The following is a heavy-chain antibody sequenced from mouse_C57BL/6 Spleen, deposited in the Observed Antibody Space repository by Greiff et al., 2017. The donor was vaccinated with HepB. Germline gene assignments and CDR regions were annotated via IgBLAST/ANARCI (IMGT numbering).Heavy chain of an antibody. J-gene: IGHJ2*01. CDR3: AREQLEVYFDY. V-gene: IGHV5-17*01. CDR2: ISSGSSTI. Sequence: EVKVVESGGGLVKPGGSLKLSCAASGFTFSDYGMHWVRQAPEKGLEWVAYISSGSSTIYYADTVKGRFTISRDNAKNTLFLQMTSLRSEDTAMYYCAREQLEVYFDYWGQGTTLTVSS. D-gene: IGHD1-3*01. CDR1: GFTFSDYG.